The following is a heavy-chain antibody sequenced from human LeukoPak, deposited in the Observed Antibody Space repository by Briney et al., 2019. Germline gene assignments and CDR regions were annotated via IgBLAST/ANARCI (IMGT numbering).Heavy chain of an antibody. J-gene: IGHJ4*02. D-gene: IGHD7-27*01. V-gene: IGHV3-48*01. CDR2: ISTSSSTK. CDR3: ARDLYLTGEFEGY. Sequence: PGGSLRLSCAASGFTFSSYTMNWVRQAPGKGLEWVSYISTSSSTKYYADSVKGRFTISRDNAKNSLYLQMNSLRAEDTAVYYCARDLYLTGEFEGYWGQGTLVTVSS. CDR1: GFTFSSYT.